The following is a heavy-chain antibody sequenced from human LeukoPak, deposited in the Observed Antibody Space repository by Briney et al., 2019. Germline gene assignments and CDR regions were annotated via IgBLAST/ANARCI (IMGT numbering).Heavy chain of an antibody. J-gene: IGHJ6*02. CDR3: ARSGLLWFGEFHYGMDV. V-gene: IGHV3-48*04. CDR1: GFNFIDYS. D-gene: IGHD3-10*01. CDR2: IGISSGNT. Sequence: GGSLRLSCAASGFNFIDYSMNWVRQAPGKGLEWISYIGISSGNTKYADSVKGRFTISRDNAKNSLYLQMNSLRAGDTALYYCARSGLLWFGEFHYGMDVWGQGTTVIVSS.